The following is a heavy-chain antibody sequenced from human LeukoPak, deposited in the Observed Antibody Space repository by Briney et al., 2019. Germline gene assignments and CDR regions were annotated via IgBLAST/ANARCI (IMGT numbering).Heavy chain of an antibody. J-gene: IGHJ3*02. CDR3: AVFPGIVGGTPLRNDAFDI. V-gene: IGHV1-8*03. CDR2: MNPNSGNT. CDR1: GYTFTSYD. D-gene: IGHD1-26*01. Sequence: ASVKVSCKASGYTFTSYDINWVRQATGQGLEWMGWMNPNSGNTGYAQKFQGRVTITRNTSISTAYMELSSLRSEDTAVYYCAVFPGIVGGTPLRNDAFDIWGQGTMVTVSS.